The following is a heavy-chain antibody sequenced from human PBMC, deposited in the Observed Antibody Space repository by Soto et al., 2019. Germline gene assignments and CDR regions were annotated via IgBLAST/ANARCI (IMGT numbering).Heavy chain of an antibody. CDR2: IWYDGSNE. CDR1: GFTFSSYG. CDR3: VRGGYGDPRYFPH. Sequence: GGSLRLSCAASGFTFSSYGMHWVRQAPGKGLEWVAIIWYDGSNEYYADSVKGRFTISRDNSKNTLFLQMNNLRAEDTAVYYCVRGGYGDPRYFPHWGQGTLVTVSS. D-gene: IGHD4-17*01. J-gene: IGHJ1*01. V-gene: IGHV3-33*01.